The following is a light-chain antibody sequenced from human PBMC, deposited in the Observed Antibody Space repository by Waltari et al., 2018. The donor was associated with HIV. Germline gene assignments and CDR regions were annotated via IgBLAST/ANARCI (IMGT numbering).Light chain of an antibody. CDR1: ALPEKS. J-gene: IGLJ3*02. CDR3: YSTDSSGNHWL. Sequence: SYELTQPPSVSVSPGQTARITCSGAALPEKSAFWYQQKSGQAPVLVIYEDGKRPSGIPDRFPGSSSGTLPTLTISGAQVEDEADYYCYSTDSSGNHWLFGGGTKLTVL. CDR2: EDG. V-gene: IGLV3-10*01.